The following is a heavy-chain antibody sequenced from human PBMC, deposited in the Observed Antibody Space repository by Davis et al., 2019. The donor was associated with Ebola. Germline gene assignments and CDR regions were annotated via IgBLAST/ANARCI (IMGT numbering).Heavy chain of an antibody. CDR1: GFTFSNYA. J-gene: IGHJ4*02. CDR2: IRYDGSNE. D-gene: IGHD1-7*01. Sequence: PGGSLRLSCAASGFTFSNYAMHWVRQAPAKGLEWVSCIRYDGSNEYYADSVKGRFTISRDNSKNTLYLQMNSLTAEDTAVYYCVRTTYGAPEYWGQGTLVTVSS. V-gene: IGHV3-30*02. CDR3: VRTTYGAPEY.